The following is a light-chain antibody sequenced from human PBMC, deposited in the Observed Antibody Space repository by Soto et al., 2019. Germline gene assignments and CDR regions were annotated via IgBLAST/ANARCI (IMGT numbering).Light chain of an antibody. CDR3: QQARQCPNT. CDR1: QSISSW. V-gene: IGKV1-5*03. Sequence: DVPVSKYPSALSASVGDRVTITCRASQSISSWLAWYQQKPGKAPNLLIYKASSLESGVPSTFSGSGFGTEFTLTISSLQPDDVATYYCQQARQCPNTFGQGTKVDI. J-gene: IGKJ1*01. CDR2: KAS.